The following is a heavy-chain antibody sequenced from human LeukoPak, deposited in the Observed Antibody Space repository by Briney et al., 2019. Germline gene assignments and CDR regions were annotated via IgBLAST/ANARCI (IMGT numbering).Heavy chain of an antibody. D-gene: IGHD6-6*01. Sequence: PGGSLRLSCAASGFTFSSYGMHWVRQAPGKGLEWVAFIRYDGSNKYYADSVKGRFTISRDNAKNSLYLQMNSLRADDMALYYCAKDIEYSSSGRAFNVWGQGTMVTVSS. CDR3: AKDIEYSSSGRAFNV. V-gene: IGHV3-30*02. CDR1: GFTFSSYG. CDR2: IRYDGSNK. J-gene: IGHJ3*01.